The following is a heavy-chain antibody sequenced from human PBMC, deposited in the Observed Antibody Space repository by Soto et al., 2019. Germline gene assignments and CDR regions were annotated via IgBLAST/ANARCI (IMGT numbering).Heavy chain of an antibody. CDR2: ISGYNGNT. J-gene: IGHJ6*02. Sequence: QVQVVQSGDEVKKPGASVKVSCKASGYTFTNYGFIWVRQAPGQGLERMGWISGYNGNTKYAEQLQGRVTMTTDTSTSTAHMELRSLRSDDTAVYDCAREGQAPYYYYGMDVWGQGTTGTVSS. CDR1: GYTFTNYG. V-gene: IGHV1-18*01. CDR3: AREGQAPYYYYGMDV.